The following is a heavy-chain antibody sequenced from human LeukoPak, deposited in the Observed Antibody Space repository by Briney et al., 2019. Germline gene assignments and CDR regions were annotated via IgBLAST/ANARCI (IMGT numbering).Heavy chain of an antibody. J-gene: IGHJ4*02. D-gene: IGHD2-15*01. CDR3: ERDVGSWYLDW. V-gene: IGHV1-2*02. Sequence: TSVKVSCKTSLYTFSAFYIHSVRQAPRQELEWMGWINPKSGGKNYGQKYQGKVNMTRDTLIRTAYMELSRLRSDDTGVYYCERDVGSWYLDWWGQGTLVTVSS. CDR1: LYTFSAFY. CDR2: INPKSGGK.